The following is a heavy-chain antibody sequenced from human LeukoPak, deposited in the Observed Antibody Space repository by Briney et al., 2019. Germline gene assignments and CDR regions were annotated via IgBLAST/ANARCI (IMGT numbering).Heavy chain of an antibody. CDR3: ARVFVGYCSSADCYNYYYYMDV. J-gene: IGHJ6*03. D-gene: IGHD2-2*01. Sequence: ASVKVSCKASGYTFTSYYMHWVRQAPGQGLEWMGWMNPNSGNTGYAQKFQGRVTITRNTSISTAYMELSSLRSEDTAVYYCARVFVGYCSSADCYNYYYYMDVWGKGTTVTVSS. CDR1: GYTFTSYY. CDR2: MNPNSGNT. V-gene: IGHV1-8*03.